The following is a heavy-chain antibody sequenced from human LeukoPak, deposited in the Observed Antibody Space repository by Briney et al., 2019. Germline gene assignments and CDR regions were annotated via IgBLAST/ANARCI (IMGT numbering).Heavy chain of an antibody. CDR1: GVTFSRYA. CDR2: ISESGSGT. V-gene: IGHV3-23*01. J-gene: IGHJ4*02. Sequence: GGSLRLSCAVSGVTFSRYAMSWVRQAPGKGLEWVSAISESGSGTYYADSVKGRFTISRDNSKDTLSLQMNSLRAEDTAVYYCAKDIAQGYTFGSIEQDYWGQGTLVTVSS. CDR3: AKDIAQGYTFGSIEQDY. D-gene: IGHD5-18*01.